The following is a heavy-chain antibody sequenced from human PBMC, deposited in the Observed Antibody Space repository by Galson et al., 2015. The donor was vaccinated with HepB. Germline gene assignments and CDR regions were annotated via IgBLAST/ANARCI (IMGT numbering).Heavy chain of an antibody. J-gene: IGHJ5*02. CDR1: GSRFTDYY. V-gene: IGHV1-2*02. D-gene: IGHD1-20*01. CDR3: ARDPRPPQHNWNREGYNWFHP. CDR2: INPTSGRT. Sequence: SVKVSCKASGSRFTDYYMHWVRQAPGQGLEWMGWINPTSGRTNYAQKFQGRVTMTRDASTYTAYMDLGRLTSDDTALYYCARDPRPPQHNWNREGYNWFHPWGQGTLVIVS.